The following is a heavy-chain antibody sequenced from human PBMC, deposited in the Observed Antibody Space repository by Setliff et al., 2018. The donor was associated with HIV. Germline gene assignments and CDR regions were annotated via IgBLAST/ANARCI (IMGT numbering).Heavy chain of an antibody. V-gene: IGHV3-21*06. CDR1: GFTFNLHT. CDR2: LSRSPSYK. Sequence: PGGSLRLSCAASGFTFNLHTMNWVRQAPGMGLEWVASLSRSPSYKRYSDSVKGRFTISRDNAKNSLYLEMNSLRVEDTAVYYCTRDANPGGRVNWFDPWGQGTLVTVSS. J-gene: IGHJ5*02. CDR3: TRDANPGGRVNWFDP.